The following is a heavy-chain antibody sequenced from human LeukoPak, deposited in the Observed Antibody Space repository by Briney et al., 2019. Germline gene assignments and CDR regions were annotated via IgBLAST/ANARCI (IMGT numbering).Heavy chain of an antibody. V-gene: IGHV3-11*01. CDR1: GFTFSDYY. J-gene: IGHJ3*02. Sequence: QAGGSLRLSCAASGFTFSDYYMSWIRQAPGEGLECISYISSSGSTIYYADSVKGRFTISRDNAKNSLYLQMNFLRAEDMALYYCAKGRGQQLVNAAFDIWGQGTMVTVSS. D-gene: IGHD6-13*01. CDR2: ISSSGSTI. CDR3: AKGRGQQLVNAAFDI.